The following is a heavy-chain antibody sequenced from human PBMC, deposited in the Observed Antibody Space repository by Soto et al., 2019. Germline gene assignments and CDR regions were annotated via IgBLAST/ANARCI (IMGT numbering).Heavy chain of an antibody. J-gene: IGHJ4*02. V-gene: IGHV3-43*01. CDR3: ANDIGIVVSGEGIDY. D-gene: IGHD1-26*01. Sequence: VQLVESGGVVVQPGGSLRLSCAASGFTFDDYTMHWVRQAPGKGLEWVSLISWDGGSTYYADSVKGRFTISRDNSKNSLYLQMNSLRTEDTALYYCANDIGIVVSGEGIDYWGQGTLVTVSS. CDR1: GFTFDDYT. CDR2: ISWDGGST.